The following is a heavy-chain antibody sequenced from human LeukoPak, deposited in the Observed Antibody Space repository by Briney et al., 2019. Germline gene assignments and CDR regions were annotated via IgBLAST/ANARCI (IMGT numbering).Heavy chain of an antibody. V-gene: IGHV3-64*01. D-gene: IGHD6-13*01. J-gene: IGHJ4*02. CDR2: ISSNGGST. Sequence: PGGSLRLSCAASGFTFSSYAMHWVRQAPATGLEYVSAISSNGGSTYYANSVKGRFTISRDNSKNTLYLQMGSLRAEDMAVYYCAREGYSSSWYYFDYWGQGTLVTVSS. CDR3: AREGYSSSWYYFDY. CDR1: GFTFSSYA.